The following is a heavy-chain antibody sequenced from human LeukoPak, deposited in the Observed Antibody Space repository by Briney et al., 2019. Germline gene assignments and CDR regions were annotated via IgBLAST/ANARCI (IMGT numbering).Heavy chain of an antibody. V-gene: IGHV4-34*01. CDR1: GGSFSGYY. J-gene: IGHJ4*02. D-gene: IGHD3-16*01. CDR3: ARTYSPHALRGFDY. CDR2: INHSGST. Sequence: PSETLSLTCAVYGGSFSGYYWSWIRQPPGKGLEWIGEINHSGSTNYNPSLKSRVTISVDTSKNRFSLKLSSVTAADTAVYYCARTYSPHALRGFDYWGQGTLVTVSS.